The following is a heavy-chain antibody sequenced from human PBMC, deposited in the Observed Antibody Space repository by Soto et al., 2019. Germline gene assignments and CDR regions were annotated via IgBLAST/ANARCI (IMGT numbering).Heavy chain of an antibody. J-gene: IGHJ4*02. Sequence: GGSLRLSCAASGFTFSIYSMTLVRQAPGKGLEWVSTIGGSGGDTSYADFVRGHFTISRDNSRNTLYLQMNSLRAEDTAVYYCAKDAPGSGWLSDYWGQGTLVTVSS. V-gene: IGHV3-23*01. D-gene: IGHD3-22*01. CDR3: AKDAPGSGWLSDY. CDR1: GFTFSIYS. CDR2: IGGSGGDT.